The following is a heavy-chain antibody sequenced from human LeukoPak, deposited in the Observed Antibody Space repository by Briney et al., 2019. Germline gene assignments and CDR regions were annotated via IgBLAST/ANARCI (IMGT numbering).Heavy chain of an antibody. D-gene: IGHD6-13*01. CDR1: GLSFSGYY. J-gene: IGHJ4*02. V-gene: IGHV4-34*01. CDR3: ARGKAAGD. Sequence: PSETLSLTCAVYGLSFSGYYWSWIRQPPGKGLEWIGEINHSGSTNYNPSLKSRVTITVDTSKNQLSLMLSSVTAADTAVYYCARGKAAGDWGQGTLVTVSS. CDR2: INHSGST.